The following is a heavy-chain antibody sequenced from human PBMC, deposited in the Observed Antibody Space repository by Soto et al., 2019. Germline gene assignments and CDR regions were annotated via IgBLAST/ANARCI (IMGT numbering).Heavy chain of an antibody. CDR2: IFPSGST. CDR3: ASGGGSGSPDWYFHL. CDR1: GGSISSGGYS. D-gene: IGHD1-26*01. Sequence: QLQLQESGSGLVKPSQTLSLTCAVSGGSISSGGYSWSWIRQPPGKGLEWIGYIFPSGSTYYNPCRNSRVAIAIDHSKHLCSLMLTSVTAADTAVYYCASGGGSGSPDWYFHLWGRGTLVTVSS. V-gene: IGHV4-30-2*01. J-gene: IGHJ2*01.